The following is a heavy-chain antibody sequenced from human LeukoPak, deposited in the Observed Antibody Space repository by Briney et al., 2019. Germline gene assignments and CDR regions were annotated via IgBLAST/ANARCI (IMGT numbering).Heavy chain of an antibody. CDR1: GFTFSSYG. CDR3: AKDRAGYSSGYYYADY. J-gene: IGHJ4*02. Sequence: GGSLRLSCAASGFTFSSYGMHWVRQAPGKGLEWVAFIRYDGSNKYYADSVKGRFTISRDNSKNTLYLQMNSLRAEDTAVYYCAKDRAGYSSGYYYADYWGQGTLVTVSS. CDR2: IRYDGSNK. V-gene: IGHV3-30*02. D-gene: IGHD3-22*01.